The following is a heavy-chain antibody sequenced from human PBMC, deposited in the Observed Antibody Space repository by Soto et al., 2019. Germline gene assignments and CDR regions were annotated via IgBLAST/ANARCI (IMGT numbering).Heavy chain of an antibody. CDR1: GFTFSSYS. V-gene: IGHV3-21*01. J-gene: IGHJ4*02. CDR3: ARDQPGYSYGYGFGY. Sequence: EVQLVESGGGLVKPGGSLRLSCAASGFTFSSYSMNWVRQAPGKGLEWVSSIISSSSYIYYADSVKGRFTISRDNATNSLYLQMNSLRAEDTAVYYCARDQPGYSYGYGFGYWGQGTLVTVSS. CDR2: IISSSSYI. D-gene: IGHD5-18*01.